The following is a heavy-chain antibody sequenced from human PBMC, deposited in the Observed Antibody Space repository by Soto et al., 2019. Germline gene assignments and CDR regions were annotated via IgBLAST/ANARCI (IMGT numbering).Heavy chain of an antibody. Sequence: GGSLRLSCAASGFTFSSYAMSWVRQAPGKGLEWVSSISSSSYIYYADSVKGRFTISRDNAKNSLYLQMNSLRAEDTAVYYCARAPYYYDSSGYWAYWGQGTLVTVS. V-gene: IGHV3-21*01. CDR3: ARAPYYYDSSGYWAY. J-gene: IGHJ4*02. CDR1: GFTFSSYA. D-gene: IGHD3-22*01. CDR2: ISSSSYI.